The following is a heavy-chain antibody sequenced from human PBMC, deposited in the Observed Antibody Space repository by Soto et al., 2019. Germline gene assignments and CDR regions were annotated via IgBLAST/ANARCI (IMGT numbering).Heavy chain of an antibody. D-gene: IGHD3-16*01. J-gene: IGHJ6*03. CDR3: ARDLRPSLGGAGYYYYMDV. CDR1: GYTFTSYA. CDR2: INAGNGNT. V-gene: IGHV1-3*01. Sequence: QVQLVQSGAEVKKPGASVKVSYKASGYTFTSYAMHWVRQAPGQRLEWMGWINAGNGNTKYSQKFQGRVTITRDTSASTAYMELSSLRSEDTAVYYCARDLRPSLGGAGYYYYMDVWGKGTTVTVSS.